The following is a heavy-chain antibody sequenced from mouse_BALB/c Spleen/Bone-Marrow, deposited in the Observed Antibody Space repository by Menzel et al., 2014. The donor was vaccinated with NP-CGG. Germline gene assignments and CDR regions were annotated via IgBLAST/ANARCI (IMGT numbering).Heavy chain of an antibody. CDR2: ILPSIGRT. Sequence: VQLQQSGSELRSPGSSVKLSCKDFDSEVFPIAYMSWVRQKPGHGFEWIGGILPSIGRTIYGEKFEDKATLDADTVSNTAYLELNSLTSEDSAIYYCARGTNWDGEGYYYAMDYWGQGTSVTVSS. CDR3: ARGTNWDGEGYYYAMDY. V-gene: IGHV15-2*02. D-gene: IGHD4-1*01. CDR1: DSEVFPIAY. J-gene: IGHJ4*01.